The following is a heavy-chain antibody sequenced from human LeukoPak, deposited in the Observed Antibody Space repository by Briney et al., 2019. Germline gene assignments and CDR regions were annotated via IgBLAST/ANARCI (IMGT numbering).Heavy chain of an antibody. CDR3: ARDLRSGWDYYFDY. V-gene: IGHV3-21*01. Sequence: PGGSLRLSCAASGFTFSSYSMNWVRQAPGKGLEWVSSISSSSSYIYYADSVKGRFTISRDNAKNSLYLQMNSLRAEDTAVYFCARDLRSGWDYYFDYWGQGTLVTVSS. CDR1: GFTFSSYS. J-gene: IGHJ4*02. D-gene: IGHD6-19*01. CDR2: ISSSSSYI.